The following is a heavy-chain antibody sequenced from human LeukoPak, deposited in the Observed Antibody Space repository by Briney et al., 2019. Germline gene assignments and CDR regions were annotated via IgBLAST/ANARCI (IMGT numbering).Heavy chain of an antibody. CDR1: GGSVSGYY. V-gene: IGHV4-34*01. CDR3: ARGSRGCSSTSCYVLSDYYYGMDV. Sequence: SETLSLTCTVSGGSVSGYYWSWIRQPPGKGLEWIGEINHSGSTNYNPSLKSRVTISVDTSKNQFSLKLSSVTAADTAVYYCARGSRGCSSTSCYVLSDYYYGMDVWGQGTTVTVSS. J-gene: IGHJ6*02. CDR2: INHSGST. D-gene: IGHD2-2*01.